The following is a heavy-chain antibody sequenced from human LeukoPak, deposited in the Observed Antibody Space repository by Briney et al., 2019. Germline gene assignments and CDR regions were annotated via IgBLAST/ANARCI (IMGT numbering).Heavy chain of an antibody. Sequence: PSETLSLTCSVSGDSITRYYWSWLRQPPGEGLEWIGYIYHSGNTNYNPSLTTRVTMSVDTSRAQISLRLSSVTAADTAVYYCVREEGIATSGALEYWGQGILVTVSS. CDR2: IYHSGNT. V-gene: IGHV4-59*01. CDR1: GDSITRYY. D-gene: IGHD6-13*01. J-gene: IGHJ4*02. CDR3: VREEGIATSGALEY.